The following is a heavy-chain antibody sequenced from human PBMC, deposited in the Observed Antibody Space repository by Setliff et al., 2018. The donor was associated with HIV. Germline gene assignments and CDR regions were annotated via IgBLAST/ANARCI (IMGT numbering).Heavy chain of an antibody. Sequence: SETLSLTCTVSGGSIGIRSYFWGWIRQPPGKGLEWIGSVYSSGSTYYNPSHKSRVTVSVDTSRDQFSLRLSSVTVADTAVYYCASGQWLEHAFDIWGQGTVVTVSS. CDR1: GGSIGIRSYF. D-gene: IGHD6-19*01. V-gene: IGHV4-39*01. CDR3: ASGQWLEHAFDI. J-gene: IGHJ3*02. CDR2: VYSSGST.